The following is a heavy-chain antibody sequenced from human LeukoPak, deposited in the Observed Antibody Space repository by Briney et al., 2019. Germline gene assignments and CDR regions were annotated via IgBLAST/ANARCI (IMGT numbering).Heavy chain of an antibody. CDR3: AKVLYYYGSGPTLGAFDI. CDR1: GFTFSSYA. CDR2: ISGSGGST. Sequence: PGGSLRLSCAASGFTFSSYAMSWVRQAPGKGLEWVSAISGSGGSTYYADSVKGRFTISRDNSKNTLYLQMNSLRAEDTAVYYCAKVLYYYGSGPTLGAFDIWGQGTMVTVSS. D-gene: IGHD3-10*01. J-gene: IGHJ3*02. V-gene: IGHV3-23*01.